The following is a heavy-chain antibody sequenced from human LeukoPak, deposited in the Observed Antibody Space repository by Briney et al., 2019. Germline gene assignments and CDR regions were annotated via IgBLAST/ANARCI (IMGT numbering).Heavy chain of an antibody. V-gene: IGHV4-34*01. J-gene: IGHJ4*02. Sequence: PSETLSLTCTVSGGSISSYYWSWIRQPPGKGLEWIGEINHSGSTNYNPSLKSRVTISVDTSKNQFSLKLSSVTAADTAVYYCARLSTDYGDYYFDYWGQGTLVTVSS. CDR1: GGSISSYY. D-gene: IGHD4-17*01. CDR3: ARLSTDYGDYYFDY. CDR2: INHSGST.